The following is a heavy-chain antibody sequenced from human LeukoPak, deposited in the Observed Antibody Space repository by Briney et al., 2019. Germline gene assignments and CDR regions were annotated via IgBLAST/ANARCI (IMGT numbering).Heavy chain of an antibody. Sequence: GPSLRLSCAASAFTFSGFWMHWVRQAPGKGLVWVSTIKTDGSSTTYAGSVKGRFTISRDNAKNTLYLQMNSLRAEDTAVYFCARDSYYRMDVWGQGTTVTVSS. CDR3: ARDSYYRMDV. J-gene: IGHJ6*02. V-gene: IGHV3-74*01. CDR1: AFTFSGFW. CDR2: IKTDGSST.